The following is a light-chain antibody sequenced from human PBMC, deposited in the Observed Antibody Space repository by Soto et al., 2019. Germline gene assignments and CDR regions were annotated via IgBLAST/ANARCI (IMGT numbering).Light chain of an antibody. J-gene: IGKJ3*01. Sequence: EIVLTQSPGTLSLATGERATLSCRASQSVSSSYLAWYQQKPGQAPRLLIYGASNRATGIPDRFSVSASGTDFTLTISRLEPEDFALYYCQHYGTSALFGPGTKVDIK. CDR2: GAS. CDR1: QSVSSSY. CDR3: QHYGTSAL. V-gene: IGKV3-20*01.